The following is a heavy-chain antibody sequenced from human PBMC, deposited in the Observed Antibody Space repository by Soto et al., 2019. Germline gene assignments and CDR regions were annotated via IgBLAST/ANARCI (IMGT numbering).Heavy chain of an antibody. CDR2: VYGSGHGDT. V-gene: IGHV3-23*01. CDR1: GFTFSTYT. Sequence: EVQLLESGGLLVQSGGSLRLSCAASGFTFSTYTMSWVRQAPGKGLEWVSGVYGSGHGDTFYADSVKGRFVISIDDSKGMLCLQMNSLKVEDTAIYYCAKDRHPDGIWTFDFWGQGTLVTVFS. J-gene: IGHJ4*02. CDR3: AKDRHPDGIWTFDF. D-gene: IGHD3-9*01.